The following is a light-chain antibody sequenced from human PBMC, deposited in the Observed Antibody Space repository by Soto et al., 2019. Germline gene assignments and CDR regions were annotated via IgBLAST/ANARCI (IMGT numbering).Light chain of an antibody. J-gene: IGLJ1*01. CDR1: SSDVEAYNF. Sequence: QSVLTQPASVSGSPGQSIAISCTGTSSDVEAYNFVSWYQHHPGKAPKLMIFDVSNRPSGVSNRFSGSKSGNTASLTISGLQAEDEADYYCTSYTTSSTYVFGTGTKVTVL. V-gene: IGLV2-14*03. CDR2: DVS. CDR3: TSYTTSSTYV.